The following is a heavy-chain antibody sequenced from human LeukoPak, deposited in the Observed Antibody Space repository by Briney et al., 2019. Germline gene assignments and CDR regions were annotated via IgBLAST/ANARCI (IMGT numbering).Heavy chain of an antibody. CDR3: ARENDYYDSNGYPDY. V-gene: IGHV4-4*07. J-gene: IGHJ4*02. Sequence: SETLSLTCTVSGGSISSYYWSWIRQPAGKGLEWIGRIYTSGSTNYNPYLKSRVTMSVDTSKNQFSLKLSSVTAADTAVYYCARENDYYDSNGYPDYWGQGTLVTVSS. CDR2: IYTSGST. D-gene: IGHD3-22*01. CDR1: GGSISSYY.